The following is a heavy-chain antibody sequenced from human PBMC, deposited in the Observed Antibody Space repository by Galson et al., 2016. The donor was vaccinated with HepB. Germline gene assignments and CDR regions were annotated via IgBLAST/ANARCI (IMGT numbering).Heavy chain of an antibody. J-gene: IGHJ4*02. CDR3: ARDGNYLTFDY. CDR1: GYIFNSYG. CDR2: ISTFNGNT. D-gene: IGHD1-1*01. V-gene: IGHV1-18*01. Sequence: SVKVSCKASGYIFNSYGITWVRQAPGQGLEWMGWISTFNGNTTYAQKFQGRVTMTTDTSTSTAYMELTSLRSDDTAVYFCARDGNYLTFDYWGQGTPVTVSS.